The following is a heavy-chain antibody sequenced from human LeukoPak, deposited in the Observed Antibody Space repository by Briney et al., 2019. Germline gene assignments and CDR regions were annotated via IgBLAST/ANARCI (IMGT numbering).Heavy chain of an antibody. D-gene: IGHD2-2*01. V-gene: IGHV3-48*03. CDR2: ISSSGSTI. CDR3: AGLTDIVVVPAAMRGAFDI. J-gene: IGHJ3*02. Sequence: GGSLRLSCAASGFTFSSYEMNWVRRAPGKGLEWVSYISSSGSTIYYADSVKGRFTISRDNAKNSLYLQMNSLGAEDTAVYYCAGLTDIVVVPAAMRGAFDIWGQGTMVTVSS. CDR1: GFTFSSYE.